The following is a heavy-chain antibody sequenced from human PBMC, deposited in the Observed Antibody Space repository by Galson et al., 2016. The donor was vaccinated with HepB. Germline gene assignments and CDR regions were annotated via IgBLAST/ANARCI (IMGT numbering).Heavy chain of an antibody. CDR1: GESLSAYY. V-gene: IGHV4-34*01. J-gene: IGHJ4*02. Sequence: SETLSLTCVVSGESLSAYYCSWIRQPPGKGLEYIGEINHSGTTNYNPTPPRRVTISVDTSKNQFSLNLNSLTAADTALYYCAMSPRGFSPPWYWGQGTLVTVSS. D-gene: IGHD5-18*01. CDR3: AMSPRGFSPPWY. CDR2: INHSGTT.